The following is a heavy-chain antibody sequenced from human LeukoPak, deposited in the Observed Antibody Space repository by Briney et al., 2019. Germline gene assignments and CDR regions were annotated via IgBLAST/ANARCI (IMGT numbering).Heavy chain of an antibody. V-gene: IGHV4-59*01. CDR3: ARDDSSLFDY. J-gene: IGHJ4*02. D-gene: IGHD6-6*01. CDR2: IYYSGST. CDR1: GGSISSNY. Sequence: SETLSLTCTVSGGSISSNYWSWIRQPPGKGLEWIGNIYYSGSTNYNPSLKSRVTISVDTSKNQFSLKLNSVTAADTAVYYCARDDSSLFDYWGQGTLVTVSS.